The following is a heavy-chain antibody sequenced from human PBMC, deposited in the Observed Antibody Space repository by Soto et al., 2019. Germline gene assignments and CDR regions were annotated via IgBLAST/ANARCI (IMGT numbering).Heavy chain of an antibody. Sequence: GESLKISCKGSGDSFSSYWINWVRQMPGKGLEWMGRIDPSDSHTDYSPSFQGHVTISADKSINTAYLQWSSLRASDTAIYYCARQIYDSDTGPNFQYYFDSWGQGTPVTVSS. D-gene: IGHD3-22*01. CDR3: ARQIYDSDTGPNFQYYFDS. CDR1: GDSFSSYW. CDR2: IDPSDSHT. J-gene: IGHJ4*02. V-gene: IGHV5-10-1*01.